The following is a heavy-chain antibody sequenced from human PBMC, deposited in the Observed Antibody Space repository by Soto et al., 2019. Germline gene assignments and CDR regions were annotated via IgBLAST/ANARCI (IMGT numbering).Heavy chain of an antibody. V-gene: IGHV1-46*01. CDR2: INPSGGST. CDR3: ARVGTRRYYGMDV. D-gene: IGHD4-17*01. J-gene: IGHJ6*02. Sequence: ASVKVSCKASGYTFTSYYMHWVRQAPGQGLEWMGIINPSGGSTSYAQKFQGRVTMTRDTSTSTVYMELSSLRSEDTAVYYCARVGTRRYYGMDVWGQGTTVTAP. CDR1: GYTFTSYY.